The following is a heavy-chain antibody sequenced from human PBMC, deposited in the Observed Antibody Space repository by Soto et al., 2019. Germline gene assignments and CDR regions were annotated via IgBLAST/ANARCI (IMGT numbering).Heavy chain of an antibody. V-gene: IGHV3-33*01. J-gene: IGHJ5*02. CDR1: GFTFSSYG. Sequence: GGSLRLSCAASGFTFSSYGMHWVRQAPGKGLEWVAVIWYDGSNKYYADSVKGRFTISRDNSKNTLYLQMNSLRAEDTAVYYCAREARGPYFDWAYRASWFDTWGQGTMVNVS. CDR3: AREARGPYFDWAYRASWFDT. D-gene: IGHD3-9*01. CDR2: IWYDGSNK.